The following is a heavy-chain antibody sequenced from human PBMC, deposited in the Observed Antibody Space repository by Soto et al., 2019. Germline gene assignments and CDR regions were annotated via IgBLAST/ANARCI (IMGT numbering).Heavy chain of an antibody. CDR1: GASIYNSDSY. J-gene: IGHJ3*01. CDR3: ATSMKSEGMDGFHV. V-gene: IGHV4-39*02. CDR2: IYYSGNT. Sequence: QLQLHESGPGLLKPSETLSLTCTVSGASIYNSDSYWGWFRQAPGRGLEWIGSIYYSGNTYYSPSLMSRVTISVDTSRNDFSLKMHSATAPDTAVYYCATSMKSEGMDGFHVWGPGRMVTVSS.